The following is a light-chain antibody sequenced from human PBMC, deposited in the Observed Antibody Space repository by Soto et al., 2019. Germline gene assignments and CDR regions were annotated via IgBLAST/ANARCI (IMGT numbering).Light chain of an antibody. CDR1: SNDVGAFNY. J-gene: IGLJ3*02. V-gene: IGLV2-14*01. CDR3: NSYATTSARV. CDR2: EVS. Sequence: QSALTQPASVSGSPGQSITISCTGTSNDVGAFNYVSWYQQRPGKAPKLMIYEVSNRPSGVSNRFSGSKSGNTASLTISGLQAEDEADYYCNSYATTSARVFGGGTKLTVL.